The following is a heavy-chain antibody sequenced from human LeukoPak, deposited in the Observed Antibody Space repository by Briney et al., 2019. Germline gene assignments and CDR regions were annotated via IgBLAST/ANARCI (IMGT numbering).Heavy chain of an antibody. CDR2: IIPISGTA. V-gene: IGHV1-69*13. CDR1: GGTFTSYA. J-gene: IGHJ5*02. CDR3: ARKLRLGGNWFDP. Sequence: SVKVSCKTSGGTFTSYAITWVRQAPGQGLEWMGKIIPISGTANYAQKFQGRVTFTADESTSTAYMELSSLRSEDTALYYCARKLRLGGNWFDPWGQGTLVTVSS. D-gene: IGHD1-26*01.